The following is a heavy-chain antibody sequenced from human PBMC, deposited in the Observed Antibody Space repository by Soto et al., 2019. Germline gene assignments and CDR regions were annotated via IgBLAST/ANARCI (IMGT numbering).Heavy chain of an antibody. CDR2: IYKSATT. Sequence: VQLLESGPGLVKPSQTLSLTRSVSGDSISTVDYFWAWVRQPPGQALEYIGYIYKSATTYYNPSFESRVAISLDTSKSQFSLNVTSLTAADTAVYFCARGRYCLTGRCFPNWFDSWGQGTLVTVSS. V-gene: IGHV4-30-4*01. CDR3: ARGRYCLTGRCFPNWFDS. D-gene: IGHD2-15*01. CDR1: GDSISTVDYF. J-gene: IGHJ5*01.